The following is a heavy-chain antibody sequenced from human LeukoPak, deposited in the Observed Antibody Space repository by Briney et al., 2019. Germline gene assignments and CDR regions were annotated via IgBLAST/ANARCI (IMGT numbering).Heavy chain of an antibody. V-gene: IGHV3-48*01. CDR2: ISGSGDAI. Sequence: GGSLRLSCAASGFTFSSYTMDWVRQAPGKGLEWVSYISGSGDAIFYADSVRGRFTISRDNAKNSVYLQMNSLRAEDTAVYYCARTYGSGSLDYGGRGTLVTVSS. CDR1: GFTFSSYT. D-gene: IGHD2-15*01. CDR3: ARTYGSGSLDY. J-gene: IGHJ4*02.